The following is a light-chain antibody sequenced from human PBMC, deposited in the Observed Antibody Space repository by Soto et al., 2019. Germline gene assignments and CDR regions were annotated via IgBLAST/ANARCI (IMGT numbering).Light chain of an antibody. V-gene: IGKV3-15*01. CDR2: GAS. CDR1: QIVGNN. J-gene: IGKJ1*01. CDR3: QQSGRPPQT. Sequence: ELVMTQSPSTLPVYPGGRVTLSCRASQIVGNNLAWYQQRPGQPPRLLIYGASTRATTFPARFSGSGSGTDFTLTISRLEPEDFAVYSCQQSGRPPQTFGQGTQLAIK.